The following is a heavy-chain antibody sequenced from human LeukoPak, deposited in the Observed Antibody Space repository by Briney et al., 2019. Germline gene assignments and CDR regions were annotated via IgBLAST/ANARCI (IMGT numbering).Heavy chain of an antibody. D-gene: IGHD3-3*01. V-gene: IGHV4-38-2*01. J-gene: IGHJ5*02. CDR3: ARFARGDLYNWFDP. CDR1: GYSISSGYY. CDR2: IHHSGST. Sequence: SETLSLTXAVSGYSISSGYYWGWIRQPPGKGLEWIGTIHHSGSTYYNPSLKSRVTLSVDTSNNQFSLKLTSVTAADTAVYYCARFARGDLYNWFDPWGQGTLVTVSS.